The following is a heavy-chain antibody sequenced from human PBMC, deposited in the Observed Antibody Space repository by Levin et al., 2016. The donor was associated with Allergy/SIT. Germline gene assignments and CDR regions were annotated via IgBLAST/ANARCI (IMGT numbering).Heavy chain of an antibody. CDR2: IYPGDSDT. CDR3: ARPGIATLGFDY. D-gene: IGHD6-13*01. J-gene: IGHJ4*02. Sequence: VRQMPGKGLEWMGIIYPGDSDTRYSPSFQGQVTISADKSISTAYLQWSSLKASDTAMYYCARPGIATLGFDYWGQGTLVTVSS. V-gene: IGHV5-51*01.